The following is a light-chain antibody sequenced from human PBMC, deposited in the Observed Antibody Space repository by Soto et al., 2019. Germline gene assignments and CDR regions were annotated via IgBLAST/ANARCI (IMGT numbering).Light chain of an antibody. CDR1: SSDVGGYNY. V-gene: IGLV2-14*03. Sequence: QPASVSGSPGQSITISCTGTSSDVGGYNYVCWYQQHPGKAPKLIIHDVASRPSGVSNRFSGSKSGNTASLSISGLQAEDEADYYCSSYTSSGTVVFGGGTKLTVL. CDR2: DVA. CDR3: SSYTSSGTVV. J-gene: IGLJ2*01.